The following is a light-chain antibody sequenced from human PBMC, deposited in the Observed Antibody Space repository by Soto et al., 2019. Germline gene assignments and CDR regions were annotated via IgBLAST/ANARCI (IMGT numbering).Light chain of an antibody. J-gene: IGKJ2*01. CDR3: QQYSSYSQFT. CDR2: MAS. Sequence: DIQMTQSPSTLSASVGDRVTITCRASQNINNWLAWYQQKPGKAPKVLIHMASNLESGVPLRFYGSGSGTEFTLTISSLQPDDFATYYCQQYSSYSQFTFGQGTKVEI. V-gene: IGKV1-5*03. CDR1: QNINNW.